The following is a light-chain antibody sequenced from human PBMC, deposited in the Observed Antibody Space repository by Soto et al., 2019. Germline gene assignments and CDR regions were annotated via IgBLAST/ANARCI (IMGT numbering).Light chain of an antibody. V-gene: IGKV3-11*01. CDR2: DAS. J-gene: IGKJ1*01. CDR3: QLRSNWPPTWT. CDR1: QSISSY. Sequence: EIVLTQSPATLSLSPGERATLSCRASQSISSYLAWYQHKPGQAPRLLIYDASTRAAGIPARFSGSGSGTDFTLTISSLEPEDFAVYFCQLRSNWPPTWTFGQGTKVVVK.